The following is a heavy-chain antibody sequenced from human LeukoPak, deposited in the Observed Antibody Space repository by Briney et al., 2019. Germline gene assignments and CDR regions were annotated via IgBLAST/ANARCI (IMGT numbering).Heavy chain of an antibody. J-gene: IGHJ4*02. D-gene: IGHD5-24*01. CDR3: ARDVGGDGYNPLFFDY. CDR2: INPSGGST. Sequence: GASVKVSCKASGGTFTSYYMHWVRQAPGQGLEWMGIINPSGGSTSYAQKFQGRITMTRDTSTSTVYMELSSLRSEDTAVYYCARDVGGDGYNPLFFDYWGQGTLVTVSS. CDR1: GGTFTSYY. V-gene: IGHV1-46*01.